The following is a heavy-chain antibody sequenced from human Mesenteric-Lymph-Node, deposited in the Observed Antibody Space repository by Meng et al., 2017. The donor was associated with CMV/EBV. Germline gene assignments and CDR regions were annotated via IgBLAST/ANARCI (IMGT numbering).Heavy chain of an antibody. J-gene: IGHJ6*02. Sequence: GGSLRLSCAASGFTFSTYSMNWVRQAPGKGLEWVSYISSSSTTIYYADSVKGRFTISRDNAKNSLYLQVNSLRAEDTAVYYCARDCRNRPSCSYPYYSGMDVWGQGTTVTVSS. V-gene: IGHV3-48*04. CDR3: ARDCRNRPSCSYPYYSGMDV. CDR1: GFTFSTYS. CDR2: ISSSSTTI. D-gene: IGHD2-2*01.